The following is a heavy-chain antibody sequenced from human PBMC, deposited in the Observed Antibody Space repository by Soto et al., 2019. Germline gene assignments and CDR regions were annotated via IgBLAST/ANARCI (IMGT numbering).Heavy chain of an antibody. CDR2: INHSGST. J-gene: IGHJ4*02. V-gene: IGHV4-34*01. CDR1: GGSFSGYY. CDR3: ARAVVQKNDY. D-gene: IGHD6-6*01. Sequence: QVQLQQWGAGLLKPSETLSLTCAVYGGSFSGYYWSWIRQPPGKGLEWIGEINHSGSTNYNPSLKSRVTISVDTSKNQFSLKLSSVTAADTAVYYCARAVVQKNDYWGQGTLVTVSS.